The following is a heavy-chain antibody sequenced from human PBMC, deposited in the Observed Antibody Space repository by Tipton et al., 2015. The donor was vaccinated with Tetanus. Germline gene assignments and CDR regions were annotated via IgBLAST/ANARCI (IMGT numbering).Heavy chain of an antibody. Sequence: SLRLSCAASGFSFSSYGMHWVRQAPGKGLDWVSLISSDGSDTYSADSVKGRFTISRDNAKNSLYLQMNSLRPEDTALYYCAKGWGSYWGQGKQVTVSS. V-gene: IGHV3-30*18. J-gene: IGHJ4*02. CDR2: ISSDGSDT. CDR1: GFSFSSYG. CDR3: AKGWGSY. D-gene: IGHD3-16*01.